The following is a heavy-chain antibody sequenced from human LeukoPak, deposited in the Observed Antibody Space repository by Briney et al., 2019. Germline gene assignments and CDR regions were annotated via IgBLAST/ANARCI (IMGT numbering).Heavy chain of an antibody. CDR3: ARSLRIQEHPMGY. D-gene: IGHD5-18*01. V-gene: IGHV1-2*02. Sequence: GASVKVSCKASGYTFTGYYMHWVRQAPGQGLEWMGWINPNSGGTNYAQKFQGRVTMTRDTSISTAYMELSRLRSDDTAVYYCARSLRIQEHPMGYWGQGTLVTVSS. CDR1: GYTFTGYY. J-gene: IGHJ4*02. CDR2: INPNSGGT.